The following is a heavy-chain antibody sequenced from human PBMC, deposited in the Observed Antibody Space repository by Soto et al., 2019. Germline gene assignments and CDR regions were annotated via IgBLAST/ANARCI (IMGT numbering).Heavy chain of an antibody. J-gene: IGHJ6*03. CDR3: ATTGILPYSSSSPNYYYYYMDV. CDR1: GYTLTELS. V-gene: IGHV1-24*01. D-gene: IGHD6-6*01. CDR2: FDPEDGET. Sequence: ASVKVSCKVSGYTLTELSMHWVRQAPGKGLEWMGGFDPEDGETIYAQKFQGRVTMTEDTSTGTAYMELRSLRSDDTAVYYCATTGILPYSSSSPNYYYYYMDVWGKGTTVTVSS.